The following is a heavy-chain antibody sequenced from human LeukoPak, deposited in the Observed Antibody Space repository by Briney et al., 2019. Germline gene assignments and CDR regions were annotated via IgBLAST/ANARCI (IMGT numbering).Heavy chain of an antibody. CDR3: ARTDGYSSSWYYFDY. Sequence: SETLSLTCPVSGGSISSYYWSWIRQPAGKGLAWIGRIYTSGSTNYNPSLKSRATMSVDTSKNQFSLKLSSVTAADTAVYYCARTDGYSSSWYYFDYWGQGTLVTVSS. CDR1: GGSISSYY. D-gene: IGHD6-13*01. CDR2: IYTSGST. V-gene: IGHV4-4*07. J-gene: IGHJ4*02.